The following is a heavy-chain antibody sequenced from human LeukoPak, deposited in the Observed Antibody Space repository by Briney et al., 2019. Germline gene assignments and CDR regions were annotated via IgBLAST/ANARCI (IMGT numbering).Heavy chain of an antibody. CDR2: ISASGST. CDR1: GGSISSGNYY. D-gene: IGHD1-14*01. Sequence: PSQTLSLTCTVSGGSISSGNYYWSWIRQPAGKGLEWVGRISASGSTNYNPSLKSRIAISVDTSKNQFSLRLTSVTAADTAVYYCARSPYNTADFDIWGQGTMVTVSS. J-gene: IGHJ3*02. CDR3: ARSPYNTADFDI. V-gene: IGHV4-61*02.